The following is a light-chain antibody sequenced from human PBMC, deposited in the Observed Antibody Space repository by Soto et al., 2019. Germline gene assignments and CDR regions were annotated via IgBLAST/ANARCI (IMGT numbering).Light chain of an antibody. CDR3: CSYAGSSTDVV. J-gene: IGLJ2*01. V-gene: IGLV2-23*01. Sequence: QSALTQPASVSGSPGQSITISCTGTSSDVGSYNLVSWYQQHPGKAPKLMIYEGSKRHSGVSNRFSGSKSGNTASLTICGLQAEDEADYYCCSYAGSSTDVVLGGGTKLPVL. CDR1: SSDVGSYNL. CDR2: EGS.